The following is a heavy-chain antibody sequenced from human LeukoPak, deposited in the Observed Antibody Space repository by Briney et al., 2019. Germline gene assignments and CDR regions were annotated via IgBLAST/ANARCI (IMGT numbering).Heavy chain of an antibody. J-gene: IGHJ4*02. CDR1: GGSISSSSYY. D-gene: IGHD3-22*01. V-gene: IGHV4-39*02. CDR2: ISYSGNT. Sequence: SETLSLTCTVSGGSISSSSYYWGWIRQPPGKGLEWIGSISYSGNTYYNPSLKSRVTISVDTSKYQFSLELTSVTAADTAVYYCARDHGYYDSSGFQDYWGQGTLVTVSS. CDR3: ARDHGYYDSSGFQDY.